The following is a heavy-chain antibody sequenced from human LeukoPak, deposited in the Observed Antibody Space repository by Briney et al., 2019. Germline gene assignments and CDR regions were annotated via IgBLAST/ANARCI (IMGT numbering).Heavy chain of an antibody. CDR2: SYYSGST. CDR3: GRALRDSYGHAFDI. J-gene: IGHJ3*02. V-gene: IGHV4-59*01. Sequence: KPSETLSLTCTVAVSSISSYYWTCIRQPPGEGQEGVGYSYYSGSTNYNHSLKSRATISIDTSKNQFALKLISVTAADTAVYYCGRALRDSYGHAFDIWGQGTMVTVSS. D-gene: IGHD5-18*01. CDR1: VSSISSYY.